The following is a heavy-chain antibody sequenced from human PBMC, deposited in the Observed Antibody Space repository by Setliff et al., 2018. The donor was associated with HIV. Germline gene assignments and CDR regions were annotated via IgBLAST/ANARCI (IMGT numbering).Heavy chain of an antibody. CDR1: GGSISSHY. CDR2: IYYSGST. V-gene: IGHV4-59*11. D-gene: IGHD6-13*01. Sequence: TSETLSLTCTVSGGSISSHYRSWIRQPPGKGLEWIGYIYYSGSTNYNPSLKSRVTISADTSKNQFSLKLSSVTAADTALYYCARARYRSSWYPLGYWGQGTRVTVSS. CDR3: ARARYRSSWYPLGY. J-gene: IGHJ4*02.